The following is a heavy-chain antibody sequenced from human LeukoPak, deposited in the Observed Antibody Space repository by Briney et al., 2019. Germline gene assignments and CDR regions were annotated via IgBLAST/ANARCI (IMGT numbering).Heavy chain of an antibody. V-gene: IGHV4-34*01. J-gene: IGHJ4*02. Sequence: SETLSLTCAVYGGSFSGYYWSWIRQPPGKGLEWIGEINHSGSTNYNPSLKSRVTISVDTSKNQFSLKLSSVTAADTAVYYCGRVGATPVDYWGQGTLVTVSS. D-gene: IGHD1-26*01. CDR3: GRVGATPVDY. CDR1: GGSFSGYY. CDR2: INHSGST.